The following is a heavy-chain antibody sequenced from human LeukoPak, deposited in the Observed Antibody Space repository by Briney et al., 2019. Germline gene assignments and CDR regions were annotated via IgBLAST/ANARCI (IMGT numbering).Heavy chain of an antibody. CDR3: VGGGVWGLSSNWLES. J-gene: IGHJ5*01. CDR2: ISSSSSYI. V-gene: IGHV3-21*01. D-gene: IGHD7-27*01. CDR1: GFTFSSYS. Sequence: PGGSLRLSCAASGFTFSSYSMNWVRQAPGKGLEWVSSISSSSSYIYYAESVKGRFTISRENAKSSLYLQMNSLRVGDTAVYYCVGGGVWGLSSNWLESWGQGILVTVSS.